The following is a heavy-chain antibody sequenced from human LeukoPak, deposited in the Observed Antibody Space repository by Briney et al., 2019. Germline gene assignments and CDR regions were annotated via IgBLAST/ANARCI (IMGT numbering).Heavy chain of an antibody. CDR1: GLTFTTYS. J-gene: IGHJ4*02. Sequence: PGGSLRLPCAASGLTFTTYSMNWVRQAPGKGLEWVSYISSDSSTIYYADSVKGRLTISRDNAKNSLYLQMNSLRAEDTAMYYCARGYSYGFDYWGQGTLVTVSS. CDR2: ISSDSSTI. V-gene: IGHV3-48*01. CDR3: ARGYSYGFDY. D-gene: IGHD5-18*01.